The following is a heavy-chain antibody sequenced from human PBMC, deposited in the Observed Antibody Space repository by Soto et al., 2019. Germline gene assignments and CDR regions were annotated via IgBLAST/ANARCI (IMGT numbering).Heavy chain of an antibody. Sequence: ASVKVSCKASGYTFTSYDINWVRQATGQGLEWMGWMNPNSGNTGYAQKFQGRVTMTRNTSISTAYMELSSLRSEDTAVYYCARDYSSGSYDAFDIWGQGTMVTVSS. CDR1: GYTFTSYD. V-gene: IGHV1-8*01. J-gene: IGHJ3*02. CDR3: ARDYSSGSYDAFDI. D-gene: IGHD6-19*01. CDR2: MNPNSGNT.